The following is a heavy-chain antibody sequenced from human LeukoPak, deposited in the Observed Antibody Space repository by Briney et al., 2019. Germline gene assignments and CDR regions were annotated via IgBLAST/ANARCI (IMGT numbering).Heavy chain of an antibody. V-gene: IGHV1-69*05. CDR1: GGTFSSYA. CDR3: ARGDFWSGYYTHLDY. CDR2: IIPIFGTA. Sequence: ASVKVSCKASGGTFSSYAISWVRQAPGQGLEWMGGIIPIFGTANYAQKFQGRVTITTDESTSTAYMELSSLRSEDTAVYYCARGDFWSGYYTHLDYWGQGTLVSVSS. D-gene: IGHD3-3*01. J-gene: IGHJ4*02.